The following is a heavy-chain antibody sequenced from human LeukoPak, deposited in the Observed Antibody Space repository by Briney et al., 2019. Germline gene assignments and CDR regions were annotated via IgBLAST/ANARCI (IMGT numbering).Heavy chain of an antibody. V-gene: IGHV3-7*01. CDR1: GFTFSSYW. CDR2: IKQDGSEK. Sequence: GGSLRLSCAASGFTFSSYWMSWVRLAPGKGLEWVANIKQDGSEKYYVDSVKGRFTISRDNAKNSLYLQMNSLRAEDTAVYYCAREDIITGWAFDIWGQGTMVTVSS. D-gene: IGHD1-14*01. J-gene: IGHJ3*02. CDR3: AREDIITGWAFDI.